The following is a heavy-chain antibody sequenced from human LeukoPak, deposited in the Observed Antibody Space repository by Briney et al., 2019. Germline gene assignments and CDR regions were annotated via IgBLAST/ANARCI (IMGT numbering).Heavy chain of an antibody. D-gene: IGHD3-9*01. V-gene: IGHV4-34*01. CDR1: GGSFSGYY. CDR2: INHSGST. CDR3: ARGVLRYFDWSYKATEYFQH. Sequence: SETLSLTCAVYGGSFSGYYWSWMRQPPGKGLEWIGEINHSGSTNYNPSLKSRVTISVDTSKNQFSLKLSSVTAADTAVYYCARGVLRYFDWSYKATEYFQHWGQGTLVTVSS. J-gene: IGHJ1*01.